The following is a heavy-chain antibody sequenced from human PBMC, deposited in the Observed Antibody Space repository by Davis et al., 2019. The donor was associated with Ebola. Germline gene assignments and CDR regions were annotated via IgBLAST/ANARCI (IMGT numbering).Heavy chain of an antibody. V-gene: IGHV3-7*03. J-gene: IGHJ6*02. CDR3: AGGSRNMEV. CDR1: GFTFRSYW. CDR2: IKEDGSEK. Sequence: PGGSLRLSCAASGFTFRSYWMSWVRQAPGKGLEWVAKIKEDGSEKLEVDSVKGRFTISRDNAKDSLYLQMNSLRAEDTAVYYCAGGSRNMEVWGQGTTVTVSS.